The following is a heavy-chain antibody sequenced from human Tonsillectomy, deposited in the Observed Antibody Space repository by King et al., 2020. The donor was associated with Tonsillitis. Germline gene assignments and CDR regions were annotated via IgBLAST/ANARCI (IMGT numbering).Heavy chain of an antibody. D-gene: IGHD5-18*01. V-gene: IGHV3-23*04. Sequence: VQLVESGGGLVQPGGSLRLSCAASGFTFSKYAMSWVRQAPGKGLEWVSAISGSGGSTFYADSVKGRFTITRDNSKDTLYLQMNSLRAEDTAVYYCAKSVDTAMFTSGRFDYWGQGTLVTVSS. CDR1: GFTFSKYA. J-gene: IGHJ4*02. CDR2: ISGSGGST. CDR3: AKSVDTAMFTSGRFDY.